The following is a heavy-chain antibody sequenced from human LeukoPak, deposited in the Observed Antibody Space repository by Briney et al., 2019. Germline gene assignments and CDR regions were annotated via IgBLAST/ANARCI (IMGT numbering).Heavy chain of an antibody. Sequence: SETLSLTCTVSGDSIRSGDYYWSWIREPAGKGLEWIGRISSTGSTNYNPSLKSRVTISVDTSKNQFSLKLSSVTAADTAVYYCARTTEGGYTYNYFYYYYMDVWGKGTTVTISS. CDR3: ARTTEGGYTYNYFYYYYMDV. CDR2: ISSTGST. D-gene: IGHD5-18*01. J-gene: IGHJ6*03. CDR1: GDSIRSGDYY. V-gene: IGHV4-61*02.